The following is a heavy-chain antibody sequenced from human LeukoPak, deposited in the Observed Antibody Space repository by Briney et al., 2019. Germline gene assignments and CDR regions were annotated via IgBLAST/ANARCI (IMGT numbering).Heavy chain of an antibody. CDR2: LSGSGGST. CDR1: GFTFSSYA. J-gene: IGHJ6*02. D-gene: IGHD6-13*01. Sequence: GGSLRLSCAASGFTFSSYAMSWVRQAPGKGLEWVSALSGSGGSTFYSDSVKGRFTISRDSPKNTLHLQMNSLRAEDTAVYYCARAAAGRAYYHYGTDVWGQGTTVTVSS. V-gene: IGHV3-23*01. CDR3: ARAAAGRAYYHYGTDV.